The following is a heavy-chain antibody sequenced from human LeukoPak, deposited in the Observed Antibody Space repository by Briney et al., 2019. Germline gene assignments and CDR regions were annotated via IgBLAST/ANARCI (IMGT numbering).Heavy chain of an antibody. Sequence: SVKVSCKASGGTFSSYAISWVRQAPGQGLEGMGGIIPIFGTANYAQKFQGRVTITTDESTSTAYMELSSLRSEDTAVYYCASPKAGYSGSYHYYFDYWGQGTLVTVSS. CDR1: GGTFSSYA. J-gene: IGHJ4*02. V-gene: IGHV1-69*05. D-gene: IGHD1-26*01. CDR2: IIPIFGTA. CDR3: ASPKAGYSGSYHYYFDY.